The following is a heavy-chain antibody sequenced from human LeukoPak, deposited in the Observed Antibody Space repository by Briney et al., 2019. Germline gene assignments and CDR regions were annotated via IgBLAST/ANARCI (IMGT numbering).Heavy chain of an antibody. D-gene: IGHD3-10*01. CDR1: GFTFSSYA. Sequence: GGSLRLSCAASGFTFSSYAMHWVRQAPGKGLEWVAVISYDGSNKYYADSVKGRFTISRDNSKNTLYLQMNSLRAEDTTVYHCARPSGDWGQGTLVTVSS. CDR3: ARPSGD. J-gene: IGHJ4*02. CDR2: ISYDGSNK. V-gene: IGHV3-30-3*01.